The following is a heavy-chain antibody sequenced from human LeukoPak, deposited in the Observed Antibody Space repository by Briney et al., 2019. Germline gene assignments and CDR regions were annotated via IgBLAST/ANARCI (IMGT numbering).Heavy chain of an antibody. CDR2: ISAYNGNT. Sequence: GASVKVSCKASGYTFTSYGISWVRQAPGQGLEWMGWISAYNGNTNYALKLQGRVTMTTDTSTSTAYMELRSLRSDDTAVYYCYIAAAGTNKRDWFDPWGQGTLVTVSS. V-gene: IGHV1-18*01. CDR3: YIAAAGTNKRDWFDP. D-gene: IGHD6-13*01. J-gene: IGHJ5*02. CDR1: GYTFTSYG.